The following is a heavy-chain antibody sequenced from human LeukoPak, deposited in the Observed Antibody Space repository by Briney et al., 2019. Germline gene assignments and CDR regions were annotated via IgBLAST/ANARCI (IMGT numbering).Heavy chain of an antibody. J-gene: IGHJ5*02. CDR2: IYYSGTT. CDR3: ASEMYYYDSSGYFEAAHNWFDP. V-gene: IGHV4-59*12. Sequence: SETLSLTCTVSGGSISSYYWNWIRQPPGKGLEWIGYIYYSGTTNYNPSLKSRVSMSVDTSKNQFSLKLSSVTAADTAVYYCASEMYYYDSSGYFEAAHNWFDPWGQGTLVTVSS. CDR1: GGSISSYY. D-gene: IGHD3-22*01.